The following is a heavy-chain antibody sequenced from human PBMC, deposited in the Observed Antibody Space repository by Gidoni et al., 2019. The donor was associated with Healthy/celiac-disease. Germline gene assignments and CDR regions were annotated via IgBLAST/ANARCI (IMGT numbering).Heavy chain of an antibody. CDR3: ARDVAAAGIPDY. D-gene: IGHD6-13*01. CDR1: GFTFSSYG. Sequence: QVQLVESGGGVVQPGRSLRLSCAASGFTFSSYGMHWVRQAPGKGLEWVAVIWYDGSNKYYADSVKGRFTISRDNSKNTLYLQMNSLRAEDTAVYYCARDVAAAGIPDYWGQGTLVTVSS. V-gene: IGHV3-33*01. J-gene: IGHJ4*02. CDR2: IWYDGSNK.